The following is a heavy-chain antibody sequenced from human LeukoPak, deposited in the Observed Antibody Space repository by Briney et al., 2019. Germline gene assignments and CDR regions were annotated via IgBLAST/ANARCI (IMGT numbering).Heavy chain of an antibody. CDR2: IYHSGST. V-gene: IGHV4-38-2*02. J-gene: IGHJ3*02. CDR1: GYSISSGYY. D-gene: IGHD1-26*01. CDR3: ARRVWATTISRDGFDI. Sequence: SETLSLTCTVSGYSISSGYYWGWIRQPPGKGLEWIGSIYHSGSTYYNPSLKSRVTISVDTSKNQFSLELSSVTAADTAVYYCARRVWATTISRDGFDIWGQGTMVTVSS.